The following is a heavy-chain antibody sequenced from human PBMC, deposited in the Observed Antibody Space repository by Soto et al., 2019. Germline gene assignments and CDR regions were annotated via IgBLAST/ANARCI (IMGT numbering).Heavy chain of an antibody. Sequence: AGSLRLSCAASGFTFSGYAMSWVRQAPGKGLEWVSAISGSGGSTYYAESVKGRFTISRDNSKNTLYLQMNSLRAEDTAVYYCARDSHVGSGWQLTADYWSQRILVTVSS. J-gene: IGHJ4*02. CDR1: GFTFSGYA. CDR3: ARDSHVGSGWQLTADY. CDR2: ISGSGGST. D-gene: IGHD6-19*01. V-gene: IGHV3-23*01.